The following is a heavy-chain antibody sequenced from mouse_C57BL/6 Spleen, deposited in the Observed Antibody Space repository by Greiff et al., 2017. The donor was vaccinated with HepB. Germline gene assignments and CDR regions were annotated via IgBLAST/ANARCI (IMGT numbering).Heavy chain of an antibody. CDR3: AICGLLRREGHFDY. V-gene: IGHV5-4*03. D-gene: IGHD1-1*01. CDR2: ISDGGSYT. J-gene: IGHJ2*01. CDR1: GFTFSSYA. Sequence: EVKLVESGGGLVKPGGSLKLSCAASGFTFSSYAMSWVRQTPEKRLEWVATISDGGSYTYYPDNVKGRFTISRDNAKNNLYLQMSHLKSEDTAMYYCAICGLLRREGHFDYWGQGTTLTVSS.